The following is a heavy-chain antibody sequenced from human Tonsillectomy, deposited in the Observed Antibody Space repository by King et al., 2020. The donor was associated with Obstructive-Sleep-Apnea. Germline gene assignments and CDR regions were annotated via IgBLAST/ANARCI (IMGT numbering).Heavy chain of an antibody. CDR3: AKGGSYSPTYYFDY. Sequence: VQLVESGGGLVQPGGSLRLSCAASGFTFSTYAMSWVRQAPGKGLEWVSTISGSGASTYYADSVKGRFTISRDNSKNTLYLQMNSLRAEDMAVYYCAKGGSYSPTYYFDYWGQGTLVTVSS. J-gene: IGHJ4*02. CDR2: ISGSGAST. V-gene: IGHV3-23*04. D-gene: IGHD1-26*01. CDR1: GFTFSTYA.